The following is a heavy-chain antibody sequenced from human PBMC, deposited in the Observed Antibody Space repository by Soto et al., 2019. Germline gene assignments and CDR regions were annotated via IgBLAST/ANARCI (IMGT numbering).Heavy chain of an antibody. J-gene: IGHJ6*02. CDR1: GVSMISYY. CDR2: IYYAGST. Sequence: SETLSLTCTVSGVSMISYYWSWIRQPPGRGLEWTGFIYYAGSTKYNPSLNSRVTISVDTSKNQFSLTVTSVTAADTAVYYCAKDLEGLALRFLEWSPGVNYGMDVWGQGTTVTVSS. CDR3: AKDLEGLALRFLEWSPGVNYGMDV. D-gene: IGHD3-3*01. V-gene: IGHV4-59*12.